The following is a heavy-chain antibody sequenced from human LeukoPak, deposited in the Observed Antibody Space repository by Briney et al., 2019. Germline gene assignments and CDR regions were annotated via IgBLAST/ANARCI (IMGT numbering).Heavy chain of an antibody. CDR3: AKANQPWHDSSGSDY. Sequence: GGSLRLSCAASGFTFSRYSMNWVRQAPGKGLEWVSSISISSNYKYYPDSLKGRFTISRDNAKNSLYLQMNSLRAEDTAVYYCAKANQPWHDSSGSDYWGQGTLVAVSS. J-gene: IGHJ4*02. D-gene: IGHD3-22*01. CDR1: GFTFSRYS. CDR2: ISISSNYK. V-gene: IGHV3-21*04.